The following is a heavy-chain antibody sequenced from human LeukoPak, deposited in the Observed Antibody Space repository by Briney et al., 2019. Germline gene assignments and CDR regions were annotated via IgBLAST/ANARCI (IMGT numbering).Heavy chain of an antibody. CDR1: GFTFSSYG. V-gene: IGHV3-30*02. CDR3: ARDGGWELQGYYFDY. Sequence: PGGSLRLSCAASGFTFSSYGMHWVRQAPGKGLEWVAFIRYDGSNKYYADSVKGRFTISRDNAKNSLYLQMNSLRAEDTAVYYCARDGGWELQGYYFDYWGQGTLVTVSS. J-gene: IGHJ4*02. D-gene: IGHD1-26*01. CDR2: IRYDGSNK.